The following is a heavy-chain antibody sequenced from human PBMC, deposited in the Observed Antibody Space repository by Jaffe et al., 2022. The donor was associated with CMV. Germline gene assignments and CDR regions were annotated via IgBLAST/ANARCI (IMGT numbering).Heavy chain of an antibody. V-gene: IGHV3-33*01. CDR2: IWYDGSNK. Sequence: QVQLVESGGGVVQPGRSLRLSCAASGFTFSSYGMHWVRQAPGKGLEWVAVIWYDGSNKYYADSVKGRFTISRDNSKNTLYLQMNSLRAEDTAVYYCAREAGYCSGGSCYSEYYYYGMDVWGQGTTVTVSS. D-gene: IGHD2-15*01. J-gene: IGHJ6*02. CDR3: AREAGYCSGGSCYSEYYYYGMDV. CDR1: GFTFSSYG.